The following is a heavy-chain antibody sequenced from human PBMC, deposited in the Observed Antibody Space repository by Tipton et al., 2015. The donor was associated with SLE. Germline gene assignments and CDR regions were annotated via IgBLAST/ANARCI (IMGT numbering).Heavy chain of an antibody. V-gene: IGHV4-38-2*02. CDR2: IYHSGTT. CDR3: AGYYNYMDV. J-gene: IGHJ6*03. Sequence: TLSLTCTVSGYSIRTGYYWGWIRQPPGKGLEWIGTIYHSGTTYYNPSLQSRVTMSLDMSKNQFSLKLSSVTAADTAVYYCAGYYNYMDVWGKGTTVTVSS. D-gene: IGHD3-10*01. CDR1: GYSIRTGYY.